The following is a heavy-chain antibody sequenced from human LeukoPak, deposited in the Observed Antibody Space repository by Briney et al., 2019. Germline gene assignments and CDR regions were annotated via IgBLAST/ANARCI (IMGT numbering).Heavy chain of an antibody. CDR3: ARGGDGYSYGYMVDY. CDR1: GGSISSYY. J-gene: IGHJ4*02. Sequence: SETLSLTCTVSGGSISSYYWSWIRQPPGKGLEWIGYIYYSGSTNYNPSLKSRVTISVDTSKNQFSLKLSSVTAADTAVYYCARGGDGYSYGYMVDYWGQGTLVTVSS. D-gene: IGHD5-18*01. V-gene: IGHV4-59*08. CDR2: IYYSGST.